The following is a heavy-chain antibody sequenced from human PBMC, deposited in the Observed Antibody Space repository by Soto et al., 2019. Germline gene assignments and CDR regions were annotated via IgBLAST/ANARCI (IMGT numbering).Heavy chain of an antibody. V-gene: IGHV4-61*01. CDR1: GGSVSSGRYY. D-gene: IGHD1-1*01. CDR2: IYYSGST. CDR3: SRRHAGHPHPHSFPTHRTPDP. J-gene: IGHJ5*02. Sequence: WGTLALTCAVSGGSVSSGRYYWGWIRQPQGKGLEWIGYIYYSGSTNYNPSLKRRVTISVDTSKNQFSLKLTSVTAADTAIYYCSRRHAGHPHPHSFPTHRTPDP.